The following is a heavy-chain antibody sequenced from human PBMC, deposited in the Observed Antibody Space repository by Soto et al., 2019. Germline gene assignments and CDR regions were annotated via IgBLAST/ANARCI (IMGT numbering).Heavy chain of an antibody. Sequence: SGPTLVNPTQTLTLTCTFSGFSLSTSGMCVSWIRQPPGKALEWLALIDWDDDKYYSTSLKTRLTISKDTSKNQVVLTMTNMDPVDTATYYCARMGKTGGRDAFDIWGQGTMVTVSS. V-gene: IGHV2-70*01. CDR2: IDWDDDK. J-gene: IGHJ3*02. CDR3: ARMGKTGGRDAFDI. CDR1: GFSLSTSGMC. D-gene: IGHD7-27*01.